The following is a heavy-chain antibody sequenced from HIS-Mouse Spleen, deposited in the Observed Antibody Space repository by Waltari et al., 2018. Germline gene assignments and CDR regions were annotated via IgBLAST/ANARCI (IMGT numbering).Heavy chain of an antibody. V-gene: IGHV4-39*07. D-gene: IGHD5-12*01. J-gene: IGHJ3*02. CDR2: IYYSAGT. Sequence: QLQLQESGPGLVKPSETLSLTCTVSGGSISSSGYYWGWIRQPPGKGLEWIGSIYYSAGTYYNPSLKSRVTISVDTSKNQFSLKLSSVTAADTAVYYCARDGYSGYGHDAFDIWGQGTMGTVSS. CDR1: GGSISSSGYY. CDR3: ARDGYSGYGHDAFDI.